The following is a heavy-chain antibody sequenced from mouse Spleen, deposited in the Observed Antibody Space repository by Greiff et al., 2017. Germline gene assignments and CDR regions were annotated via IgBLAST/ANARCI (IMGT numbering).Heavy chain of an antibody. CDR1: GYAFSSSW. CDR2: IYPGDGDT. CDR3: ARAGFDY. Sequence: VQLQQSGPELVKPGASVKISCKASGYAFSSSWMNWVKQRPGQGLEWIGRIYPGDGDTNYNGKFKGKATLTADKSSSTAYMQLSSLTSVDSAVYFCARAGFDYWGQGTTLTVSS. V-gene: IGHV1-82*01. J-gene: IGHJ2*01.